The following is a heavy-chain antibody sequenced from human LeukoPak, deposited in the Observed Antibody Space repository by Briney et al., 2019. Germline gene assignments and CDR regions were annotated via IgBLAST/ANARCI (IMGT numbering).Heavy chain of an antibody. CDR1: GDSISNYY. CDR2: MYNRGST. V-gene: IGHV4-59*01. CDR3: ARAEKAVTGTLDY. D-gene: IGHD6-19*01. J-gene: IGHJ4*02. Sequence: PSETLSLTCTVSGDSISNYYGSWIRQSPGKKLEWIGHMYNRGSTIYNPSPKSRVTISTDTSKNQFSLRLTSVTAADTAVYYCARAEKAVTGTLDYWGQGTLITVSS.